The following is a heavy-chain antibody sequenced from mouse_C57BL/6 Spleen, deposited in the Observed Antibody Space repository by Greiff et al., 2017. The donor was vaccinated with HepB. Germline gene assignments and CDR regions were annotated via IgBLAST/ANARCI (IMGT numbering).Heavy chain of an antibody. CDR2: INPNNGGT. D-gene: IGHD4-1*01. V-gene: IGHV1-26*01. Sequence: EVQLQQSGPELVKPGASVKISCKASGYTFTDYYMNWVKQSHGKSLEWIGDINPNNGGTSYNQKFKGKATLTVDKSSSTAYMELRSLTSEDSAVYYCARSGTWYFDYWGQGTTLTVSS. CDR3: ARSGTWYFDY. CDR1: GYTFTDYY. J-gene: IGHJ2*01.